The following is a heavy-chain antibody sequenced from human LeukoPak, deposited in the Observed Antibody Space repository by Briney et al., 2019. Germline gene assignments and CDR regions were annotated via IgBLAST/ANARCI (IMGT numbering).Heavy chain of an antibody. CDR2: ISYDGSNK. Sequence: GGSLRLSCAASGFTFSSYAMHWVRQAPGKGLEWVAVISYDGSNKYYADSVKGRFTISRNNSKNTVYLQMSSLTPEDTAVYYCAKEDGGHSQVDYWGQGTLVTVSS. D-gene: IGHD4-23*01. CDR3: AKEDGGHSQVDY. V-gene: IGHV3-30-3*01. J-gene: IGHJ4*02. CDR1: GFTFSSYA.